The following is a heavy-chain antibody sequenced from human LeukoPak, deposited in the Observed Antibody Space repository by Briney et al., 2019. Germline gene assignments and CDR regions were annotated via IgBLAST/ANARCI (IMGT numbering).Heavy chain of an antibody. D-gene: IGHD3-10*01. CDR1: GGSISSGDYY. Sequence: PSETLSLTCSVSGGSISSGDYYWSWIRQPPGKGLEWIGYILYSGSTNYNPSLKSRVTMSVDTSKNQFSLKLSSVTAADTAVYYCARGGSGSYDYWGQGTLVTVSS. V-gene: IGHV4-61*08. CDR3: ARGGSGSYDY. J-gene: IGHJ4*02. CDR2: ILYSGST.